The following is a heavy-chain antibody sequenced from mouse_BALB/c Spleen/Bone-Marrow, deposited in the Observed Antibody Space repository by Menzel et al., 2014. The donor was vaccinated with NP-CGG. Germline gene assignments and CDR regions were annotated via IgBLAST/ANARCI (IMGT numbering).Heavy chain of an antibody. V-gene: IGHV7-3*02. CDR1: GFTSTDYY. Sequence: EVKLVESGGGLVQPGGSLRLSCATSGFTSTDYYMSWVRQPPGKALEWLGFIRNKANGYTTEYSASVKGRFTISRDNSQSILYLQMNTLRAEDSATYYCARDNYYGYHWYFDVWGAGTTVTVSS. CDR3: ARDNYYGYHWYFDV. CDR2: IRNKANGYTT. J-gene: IGHJ1*01. D-gene: IGHD1-2*01.